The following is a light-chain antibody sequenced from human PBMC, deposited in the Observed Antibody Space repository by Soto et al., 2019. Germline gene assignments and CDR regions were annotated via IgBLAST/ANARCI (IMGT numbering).Light chain of an antibody. Sequence: LTQPPSVSGAPGQRVTISCTGSSSNIGAGYDVHWYQQLPGTAPKLLIYGNSNRPSGVPDRFSGSKSGTSASLAITGLQAEDEADYYCQSYDSSLSGPYVFGTGTKVTVL. CDR1: SSNIGAGYD. CDR2: GNS. J-gene: IGLJ1*01. V-gene: IGLV1-40*01. CDR3: QSYDSSLSGPYV.